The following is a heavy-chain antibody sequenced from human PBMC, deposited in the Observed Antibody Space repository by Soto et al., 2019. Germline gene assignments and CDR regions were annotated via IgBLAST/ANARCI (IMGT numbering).Heavy chain of an antibody. CDR1: GGSISSGDYY. V-gene: IGHV4-30-4*01. J-gene: IGHJ6*02. CDR2: IYYSGST. CDR3: ARVPEGLYYYYYGMDV. Sequence: SETLSLTCTVSGGSISSGDYYWSWIRQPPGKGLEWIGYIYYSGSTYYNPSLKSRVTISVDTSKNQFSLKLSSVTAADTAVYYCARVPEGLYYYYYGMDVWGQGTTVTVSS. D-gene: IGHD3-16*01.